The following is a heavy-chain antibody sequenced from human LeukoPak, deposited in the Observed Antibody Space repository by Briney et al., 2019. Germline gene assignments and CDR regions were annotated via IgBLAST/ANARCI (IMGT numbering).Heavy chain of an antibody. CDR3: AKDLDSGSYYIFGY. Sequence: SETLSLTCTVSGGSISRYYWSWIRQPPGKGLEWIAYSYYSGNTKYSPSLKSRVTVSVDTSKNQFSLKLSSVTAADTAVYYCAKDLDSGSYYIFGYWGQGTLVTVSS. CDR1: GGSISRYY. V-gene: IGHV4-59*08. J-gene: IGHJ4*02. CDR2: SYYSGNT. D-gene: IGHD3-10*01.